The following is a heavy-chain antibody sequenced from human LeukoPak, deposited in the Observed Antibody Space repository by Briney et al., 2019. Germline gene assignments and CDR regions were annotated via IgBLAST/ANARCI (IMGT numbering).Heavy chain of an antibody. V-gene: IGHV3-11*01. Sequence: GGSLRLSCAASGFTFSDYYMSWIRQAPGKGLEWVSYISSSGSTIYYADSVKGRFTISRDNAKTSLYLQMNSLRAEDTAVYYCARERGELSTINWFDPWGQGTLVTVSS. D-gene: IGHD3-16*02. CDR2: ISSSGSTI. CDR3: ARERGELSTINWFDP. CDR1: GFTFSDYY. J-gene: IGHJ5*02.